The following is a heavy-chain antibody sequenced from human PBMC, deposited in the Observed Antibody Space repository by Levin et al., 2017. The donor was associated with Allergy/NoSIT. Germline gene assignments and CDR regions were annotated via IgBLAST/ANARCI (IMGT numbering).Heavy chain of an antibody. Sequence: GESLKISCAASGFTFDDYGMSWVRQAPEKGLEWVSAIIWDGGSTGYADSVKGRFTISRDNAKNSLYLQMNSLRTEDTALYYWARMGSIVPAGAFDYWGQGTLVTVSS. CDR3: ARMGSIVPAGAFDY. J-gene: IGHJ4*02. D-gene: IGHD2-2*01. CDR2: IIWDGGST. CDR1: GFTFDDYG. V-gene: IGHV3-20*04.